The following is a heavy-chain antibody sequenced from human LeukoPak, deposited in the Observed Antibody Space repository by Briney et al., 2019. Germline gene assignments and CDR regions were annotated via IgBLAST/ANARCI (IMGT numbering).Heavy chain of an antibody. CDR1: GGSISSSSYY. V-gene: IGHV4-39*01. D-gene: IGHD3-22*01. Sequence: KPSETLSLTCTVSGGSISSSSYYWGWIRQPPGKGLEWIGSIYYSGSTYYKPSLKSRVTISVDTSKNQFSLKLSSVTAADTAVYYCARQLTSTLHYYDSSGYHYRPRQHFDHWGQGTLVTVSS. CDR3: ARQLTSTLHYYDSSGYHYRPRQHFDH. J-gene: IGHJ4*02. CDR2: IYYSGST.